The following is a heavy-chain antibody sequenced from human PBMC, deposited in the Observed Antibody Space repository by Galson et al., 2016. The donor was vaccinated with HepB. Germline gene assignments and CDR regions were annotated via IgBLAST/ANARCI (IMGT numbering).Heavy chain of an antibody. CDR3: VKYVGLDGFDY. J-gene: IGHJ4*02. Sequence: SLRLSCAASGFTFSTYPMGWVRKAPGKGPEWVSGINAGGNNRYYSDSVKGRFAISRDNSKNTLYLQLDNLRGEDTAVYYCVKYVGLDGFDYWGQGTLVIVSS. D-gene: IGHD3/OR15-3a*01. V-gene: IGHV3-23*01. CDR2: INAGGNNR. CDR1: GFTFSTYP.